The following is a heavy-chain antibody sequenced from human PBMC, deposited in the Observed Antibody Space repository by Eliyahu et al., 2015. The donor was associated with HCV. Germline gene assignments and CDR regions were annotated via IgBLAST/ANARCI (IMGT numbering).Heavy chain of an antibody. CDR3: TADFVRVPQYSVYYAMHV. Sequence: EVQLVESGGGLVKPGGSLXLSXVASGXXXNGGWMSWGRQAAGKGLEWVGRVKNESYTVTTDYAPLVKGRFTVSRDESTGTLFLQMNNLEIEDTAVYYCTADFVRVPQYSVYYAMHVWGQGTTVTVSS. V-gene: IGHV3-15*01. CDR2: VKNESYTVTT. J-gene: IGHJ6*02. CDR1: GXXXNGGW. D-gene: IGHD2-15*01.